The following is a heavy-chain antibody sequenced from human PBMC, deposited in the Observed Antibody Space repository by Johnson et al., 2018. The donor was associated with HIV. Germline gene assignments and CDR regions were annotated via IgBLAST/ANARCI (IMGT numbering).Heavy chain of an antibody. J-gene: IGHJ3*02. CDR3: ARRARDTSTWLGGSLNAFDI. CDR2: IGTAGDT. Sequence: VQLVESGGGVVQPGRSLRLSCAASGFIFSSYDMHWVRQATGKGLEWVSAIGTAGDTYYPGSVKGRFTISRDNAKNSLYLQMNTLRAEDTALYYCARRARDTSTWLGGSLNAFDIWDQGTMVTVSS. V-gene: IGHV3-13*01. D-gene: IGHD6-13*01. CDR1: GFIFSSYD.